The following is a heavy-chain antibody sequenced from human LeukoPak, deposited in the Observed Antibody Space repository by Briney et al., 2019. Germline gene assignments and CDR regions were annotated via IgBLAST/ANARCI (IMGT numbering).Heavy chain of an antibody. D-gene: IGHD3-22*01. J-gene: IGHJ6*03. CDR2: INPKSGGT. Sequence: ASVKVCCKASGYTFIDYHLHWVRQAPGQGLEWMGRINPKSGGTNYAQKFQGRVTMTRDTSISTAYMELSSLRSDDTAVYFCVRDIDYYDSSGFGGGCYYYYYMDVWGRGTTVTVSS. CDR3: VRDIDYYDSSGFGGGCYYYYYMDV. V-gene: IGHV1-2*06. CDR1: GYTFIDYH.